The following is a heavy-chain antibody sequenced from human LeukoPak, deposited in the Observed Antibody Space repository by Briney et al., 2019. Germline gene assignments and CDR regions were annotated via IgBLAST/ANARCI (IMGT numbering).Heavy chain of an antibody. D-gene: IGHD3-9*01. CDR1: GFTFSSYA. V-gene: IGHV3-30*04. J-gene: IGHJ6*03. CDR3: ARDLKYFDWTDFFYYYYYMDV. CDR2: ISYDGSNK. Sequence: GGSLRLSCAASGFTFSSYAMHWVRQAPGKGLEWVAVISYDGSNKYYADSVKGRFTISRDNSKNTLFLQMNSLRAEDTAVYYCARDLKYFDWTDFFYYYYYMDVWGKGTTVTVSS.